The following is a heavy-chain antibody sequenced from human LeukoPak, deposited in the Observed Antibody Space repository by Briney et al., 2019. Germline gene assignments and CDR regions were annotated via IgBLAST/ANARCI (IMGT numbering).Heavy chain of an antibody. D-gene: IGHD3-10*01. V-gene: IGHV4-31*03. CDR2: IHHSARS. J-gene: IGHJ4*02. Sequence: SETLSLTCTVSADSLSSGGHYWAWIRQFPGKGLESIGFIHHSARSRHNPSLKDRVAISVDTSRKQFALKLSSVTAADTAMYYCARGGNRFGGFYFDYWGQGTLVTVSS. CDR1: ADSLSSGGHY. CDR3: ARGGNRFGGFYFDY.